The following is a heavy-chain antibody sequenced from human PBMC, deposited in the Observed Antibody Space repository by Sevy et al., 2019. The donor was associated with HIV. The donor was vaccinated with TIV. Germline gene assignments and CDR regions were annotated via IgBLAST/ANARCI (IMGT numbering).Heavy chain of an antibody. Sequence: GGSLRLSCAASGFTFSSYAMSWVRQAPGKGLEWVSAISGSGGSTYYADSVKGRFIISRDNSKNTLYLQMNSLRAEDTAVYYCAKVFGSYYYFDYWGQGTLVTVSS. CDR2: ISGSGGST. V-gene: IGHV3-23*01. J-gene: IGHJ4*02. D-gene: IGHD1-26*01. CDR3: AKVFGSYYYFDY. CDR1: GFTFSSYA.